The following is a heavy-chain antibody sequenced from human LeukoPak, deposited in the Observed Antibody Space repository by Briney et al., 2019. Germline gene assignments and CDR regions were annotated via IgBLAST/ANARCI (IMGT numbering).Heavy chain of an antibody. J-gene: IGHJ4*02. CDR2: IYYSGST. CDR1: GGSISSYY. CDR3: AREARYNRNGVLDY. Sequence: SETLSLTCTVSGGSISSYYWSWIRQPPGKGLEWIGYIYYSGSTNYNPSLKSRVTISVDTSKNQFSLKLSSVTAADTAVYYCAREARYNRNGVLDYWGQGTLVTVSS. V-gene: IGHV4-59*01. D-gene: IGHD1-14*01.